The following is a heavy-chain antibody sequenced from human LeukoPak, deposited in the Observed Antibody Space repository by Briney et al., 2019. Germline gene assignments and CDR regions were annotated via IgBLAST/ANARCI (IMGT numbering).Heavy chain of an antibody. CDR2: ISSSSSYI. CDR3: ATPFIVVVPAAQTPRTGY. J-gene: IGHJ4*02. D-gene: IGHD2-2*01. Sequence: GGSLRLSCAASGFTFSSYSMNWVRQAPGKGLEWVSSISSSSSYIYYADSVKGRFTISRDNAKNSLYLQMNSLRAEDTAVYYCATPFIVVVPAAQTPRTGYWGQGTLVTVSS. CDR1: GFTFSSYS. V-gene: IGHV3-21*01.